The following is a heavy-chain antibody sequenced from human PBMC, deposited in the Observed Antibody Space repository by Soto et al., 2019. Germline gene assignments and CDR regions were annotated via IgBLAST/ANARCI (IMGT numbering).Heavy chain of an antibody. CDR1: GFTFSSYA. V-gene: IGHV3-30-3*01. Sequence: QVQLVESGGGVVQPGRSLRLSCAASGFTFSSYAMHWVRQAPGKGLEWVAVISYDGSNKYYADSVKGRFTISRDNSKNTPYLQMNSLRAEDTAVYYCARDPVDGSYLRGLDYWGQGTLVTVSS. J-gene: IGHJ4*02. D-gene: IGHD1-26*01. CDR3: ARDPVDGSYLRGLDY. CDR2: ISYDGSNK.